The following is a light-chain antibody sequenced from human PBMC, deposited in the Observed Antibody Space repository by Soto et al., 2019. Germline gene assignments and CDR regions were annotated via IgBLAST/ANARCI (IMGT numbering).Light chain of an antibody. CDR3: HSYDRSLLWV. J-gene: IGLJ3*02. Sequence: QSALTQPPSVSGAPGQRVTISCTGGSSNIGAGYDVHWYQQLPGTAPKLLIYGNSNRPSGVPDRFSGSKSGTSASLAITGLQAEDEADYYCHSYDRSLLWVFGGGTKLTVL. V-gene: IGLV1-40*01. CDR2: GNS. CDR1: SSNIGAGYD.